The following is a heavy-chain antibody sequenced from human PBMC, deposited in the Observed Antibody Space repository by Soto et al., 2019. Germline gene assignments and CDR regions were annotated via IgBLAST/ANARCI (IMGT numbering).Heavy chain of an antibody. CDR1: GLTFSNYA. V-gene: IGHV3-23*01. J-gene: IGHJ4*02. CDR3: AKNQERELPRVIDF. CDR2: MSGSSSTT. Sequence: GGSLRLSCATSGLTFSNYAMSWVRQAPGGGLEWVSSMSGSSSTTYYADSVRGRFTISRDRSKNTLYLQMSSLRAEDTALYYCAKNQERELPRVIDFWGQGTRVTVSS. D-gene: IGHD1-7*01.